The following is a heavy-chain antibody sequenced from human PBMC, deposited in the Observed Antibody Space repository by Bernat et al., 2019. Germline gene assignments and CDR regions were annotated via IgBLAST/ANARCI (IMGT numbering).Heavy chain of an antibody. CDR1: GGSFSGYY. CDR2: INHSGST. V-gene: IGHV4-34*01. CDR3: AGGVPIFGVVIYYFDS. J-gene: IGHJ4*02. Sequence: QVQLQQWGAGLLKPSETLSLTCAVYGGSFSGYYWSWIRQPPGKGLEWIGEINHSGSTNYNPSLQSRVTISVHTSRNQFSLQVSSVTAADTAVYYCAGGVPIFGVVIYYFDSWGQGTLVTVSS. D-gene: IGHD3-3*01.